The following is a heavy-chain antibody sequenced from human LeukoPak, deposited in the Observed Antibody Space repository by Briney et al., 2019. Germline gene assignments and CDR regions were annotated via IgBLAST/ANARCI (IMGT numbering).Heavy chain of an antibody. CDR3: ARGLVRDFLSDAFDI. D-gene: IGHD2/OR15-2a*01. J-gene: IGHJ3*02. Sequence: SETLSLTCAVYGGSFSGYYWSWIRQPPGKGLEWIGYIYYSGSTNYNPSLKSRVTISVDTSKNQFSLKLSSVTAADTAVYYCARGLVRDFLSDAFDIWGQGTMVTVSS. V-gene: IGHV4-59*01. CDR1: GGSFSGYY. CDR2: IYYSGST.